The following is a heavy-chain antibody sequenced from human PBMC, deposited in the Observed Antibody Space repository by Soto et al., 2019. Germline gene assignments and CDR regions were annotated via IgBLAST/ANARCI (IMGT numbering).Heavy chain of an antibody. V-gene: IGHV3-48*02. D-gene: IGHD3-22*01. CDR3: ARDSYDISGYERDFDY. J-gene: IGHJ4*02. Sequence: EVQLVESGGGLVQPGGSLRLSCAASGFTFSSYSMNWVRQAPGKGLEWVSYISSSSSTIYYADSVKGRFTISRDNAKNSLYLLMNSLRDEDTAVYYCARDSYDISGYERDFDYWGQGTLVTVSS. CDR2: ISSSSSTI. CDR1: GFTFSSYS.